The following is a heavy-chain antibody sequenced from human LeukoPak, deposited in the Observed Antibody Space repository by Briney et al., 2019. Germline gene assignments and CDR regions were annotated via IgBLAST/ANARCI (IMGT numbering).Heavy chain of an antibody. CDR1: GGSISSYY. V-gene: IGHV4-59*01. CDR3: ARGPFWTIAARPLDH. D-gene: IGHD6-6*01. CDR2: IYYSGST. J-gene: IGHJ4*02. Sequence: SETLSLTCTVSGGSISSYYWSWIRQPPGKGLEWIGYIYYSGSTNYNPSLKSRVTISVDTSKNQFSLKLSSVTAADTAVYYCARGPFWTIAARPLDHWGQGTLVTVSS.